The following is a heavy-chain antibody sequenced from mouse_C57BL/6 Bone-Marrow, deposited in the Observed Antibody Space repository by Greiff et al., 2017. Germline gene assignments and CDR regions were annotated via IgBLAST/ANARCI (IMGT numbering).Heavy chain of an antibody. D-gene: IGHD2-4*01. Sequence: VQLQESGPGLVAPSQSLSITCTVSGFSLTSYGVHWVRQPPGKGLEWLVVIWSDGSTTYNSALKSRLRISKDNSKSQVFLKMNSLQTDDTAMYYCARHGDSYYYDWYYAMDYWGQGTSVTVSS. J-gene: IGHJ4*01. CDR1: GFSLTSYG. CDR2: IWSDGST. V-gene: IGHV2-6-1*01. CDR3: ARHGDSYYYDWYYAMDY.